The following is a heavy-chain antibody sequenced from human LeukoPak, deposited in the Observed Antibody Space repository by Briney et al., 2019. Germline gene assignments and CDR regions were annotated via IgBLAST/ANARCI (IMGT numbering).Heavy chain of an antibody. CDR2: ISGSPGST. CDR1: GFTFSSYA. CDR3: AGAGYLDYYYYYMDV. J-gene: IGHJ6*03. Sequence: TGGSLRLPCAASGFTFSSYAMSWVRQAPGKGLEWVSAISGSPGSTYYADSVKGRFTISRDNSKNTLYLQMNSLRAEDTALYYCAGAGYLDYYYYYMDVWGKGTTVTVSS. D-gene: IGHD1-26*01. V-gene: IGHV3-23*01.